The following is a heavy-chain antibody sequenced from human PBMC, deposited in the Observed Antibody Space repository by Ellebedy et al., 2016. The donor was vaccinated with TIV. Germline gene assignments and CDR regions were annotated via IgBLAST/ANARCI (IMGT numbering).Heavy chain of an antibody. CDR2: IYHSGST. V-gene: IGHV4-30-2*01. CDR3: ARGGSPGRVRGGTVYYYYGMDV. CDR1: GGSISSGGYS. Sequence: SETLSLXCAVSGGSISSGGYSWSWIRQPPGKGLEWIGYIYHSGSTYYNPSLKSRVTISVDRSKNQFSLKLSSVTAADTAVYYCARGGSPGRVRGGTVYYYYGMDVWGQGTTVTVSS. D-gene: IGHD3-10*02. J-gene: IGHJ6*02.